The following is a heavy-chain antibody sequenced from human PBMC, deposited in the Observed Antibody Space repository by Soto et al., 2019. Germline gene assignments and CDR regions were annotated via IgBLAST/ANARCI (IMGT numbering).Heavy chain of an antibody. CDR3: VRNWRYYGGDYYYGMDA. D-gene: IGHD3-10*01. Sequence: ITLKESGPPLVKPTQTLTLTCTFSGFSLNTGGVGVGWVRQPRGKAMEWLALIYWDDDERYRPSLRSRLNITKDTITNQVVLTMTNMDPEDTATYYCVRNWRYYGGDYYYGMDAWGQGTTVTVSS. CDR1: GFSLNTGGVG. V-gene: IGHV2-5*02. J-gene: IGHJ6*02. CDR2: IYWDDDE.